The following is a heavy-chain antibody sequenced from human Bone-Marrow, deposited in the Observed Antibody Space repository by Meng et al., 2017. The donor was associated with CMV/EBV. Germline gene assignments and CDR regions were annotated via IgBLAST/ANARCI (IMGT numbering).Heavy chain of an antibody. CDR3: ARQAYCSSTSCYNPWFDP. D-gene: IGHD2-2*02. V-gene: IGHV5-51*01. CDR1: GYSFTSYW. Sequence: KVSCKGSGYSFTSYWIGWVRQMPGKGLEWMGIIYPGDSDTRYGPSFQGQVTISADKSISTAYLQWSSLKASDTAMYYCARQAYCSSTSCYNPWFDPWGQGTPVTVSS. J-gene: IGHJ5*02. CDR2: IYPGDSDT.